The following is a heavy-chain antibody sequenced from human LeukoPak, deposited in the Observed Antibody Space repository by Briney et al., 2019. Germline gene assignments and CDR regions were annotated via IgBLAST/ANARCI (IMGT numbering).Heavy chain of an antibody. V-gene: IGHV1-46*01. CDR1: GYTFTSYY. Sequence: ASVEVSCKASGYTFTSYYMHWVRQAPGQGLEWMGIINPSGGSTSYAQKFQGRVTMTRDTSTSTVYMELSSLRSEDTAVYYCARDREGITIFGVVLTPGWFDPWGQGTLVTVSS. CDR2: INPSGGST. D-gene: IGHD3-3*01. J-gene: IGHJ5*02. CDR3: ARDREGITIFGVVLTPGWFDP.